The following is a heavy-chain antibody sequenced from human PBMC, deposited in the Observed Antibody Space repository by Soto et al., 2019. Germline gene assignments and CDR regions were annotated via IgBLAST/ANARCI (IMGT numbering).Heavy chain of an antibody. V-gene: IGHV4-30-4*01. CDR1: GASVNTGDYY. CDR2: IFYSGDT. D-gene: IGHD1-7*01. J-gene: IGHJ1*01. CDR3: VGTGTTDDF. Sequence: VQLQGSGPGLLKPSQTLSLTCTVSGASVNTGDYYWSYIRQPPGNGLEWLGYIFYSGDTYYNPSLKSRATISVNTSMNQFSLTLTSVTDADTALYYCVGTGTTDDFWGQGTLVTVSS.